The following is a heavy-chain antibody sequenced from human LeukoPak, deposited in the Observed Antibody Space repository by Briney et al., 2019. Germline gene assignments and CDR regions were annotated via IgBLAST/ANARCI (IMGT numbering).Heavy chain of an antibody. CDR1: GFTFSSYD. J-gene: IGHJ6*02. CDR3: ARGFCSGGSCYSYYYGMDV. CDR2: IDTAGDT. Sequence: GGSLRLSCAASGFTFSSYDMHWVRQATGKGLEWVSGIDTAGDTYYPGSVKGRFTISRENAENSLYLQMNSLRAGDTAVYFCARGFCSGGSCYSYYYGMDVWGQGTTVTVSS. D-gene: IGHD2-15*01. V-gene: IGHV3-13*01.